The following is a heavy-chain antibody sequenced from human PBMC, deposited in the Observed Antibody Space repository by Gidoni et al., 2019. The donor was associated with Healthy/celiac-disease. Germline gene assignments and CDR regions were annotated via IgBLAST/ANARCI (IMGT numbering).Heavy chain of an antibody. CDR2: INHSGST. Sequence: QVQLQQWGAGLLKPSETLSLTCAVYGGSFSGYYWSWIRQPPGKGLEWIGEINHSGSTNYNPSLKSRVTISVDTSKNQFSLKLSSVTAADTAVYYCARGCSRSLCPIDYWGQGTLVTVSS. J-gene: IGHJ4*02. V-gene: IGHV4-34*01. D-gene: IGHD3-16*02. CDR1: GGSFSGYY. CDR3: ARGCSRSLCPIDY.